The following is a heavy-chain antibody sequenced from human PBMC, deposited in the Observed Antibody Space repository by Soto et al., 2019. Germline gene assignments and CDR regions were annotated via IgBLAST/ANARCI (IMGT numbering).Heavy chain of an antibody. CDR3: ARVRGYDYYFDY. Sequence: PSETLSLTCTVSGDSISSSTLYWGWIRQPPGKGLEWIVNFHYSGSTYYNPSLKSRVTISVDRSKNQFSLKLSSVTAADTAVYYCARVRGYDYYFDYWGQGTLVTVSS. D-gene: IGHD5-12*01. V-gene: IGHV4-39*07. CDR1: GDSISSSTLY. J-gene: IGHJ4*02. CDR2: FHYSGST.